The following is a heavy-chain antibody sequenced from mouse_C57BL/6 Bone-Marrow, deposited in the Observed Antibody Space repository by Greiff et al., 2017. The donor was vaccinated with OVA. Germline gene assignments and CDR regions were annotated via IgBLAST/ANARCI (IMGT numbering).Heavy chain of an antibody. CDR2: IDPEDGDT. CDR3: TSLTWPYDMDN. D-gene: IGHD4-1*01. V-gene: IGHV14-1*01. J-gene: IGHJ4*01. Sequence: EVKLVESGAELVRPGASVQLSCTASGFTITDYYMHWVKQRPEQGLEWIGRIDPEDGDTEYAQKLQGKATLTADTSSNTAYLQLSSLAAEDTAGYCCTSLTWPYDMDNWGQGTAVTVSS. CDR1: GFTITDYY.